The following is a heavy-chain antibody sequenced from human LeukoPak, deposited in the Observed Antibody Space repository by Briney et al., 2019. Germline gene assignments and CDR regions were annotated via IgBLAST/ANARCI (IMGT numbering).Heavy chain of an antibody. J-gene: IGHJ6*04. CDR3: ATEPRNYYYYEMDV. CDR2: ISGSGGSK. D-gene: IGHD1-14*01. Sequence: GGSLTLSCAASGFTFSSYAMSWVRQAPGKGLEWVSAISGSGGSKYYPEPVNGRFTISRDNSKNTLYLQMNSLRAEDTAVYYCATEPRNYYYYEMDVWGKGTTVTVSS. CDR1: GFTFSSYA. V-gene: IGHV3-23*01.